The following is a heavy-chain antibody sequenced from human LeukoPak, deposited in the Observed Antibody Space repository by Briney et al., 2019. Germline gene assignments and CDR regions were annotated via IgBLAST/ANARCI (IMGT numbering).Heavy chain of an antibody. D-gene: IGHD1-26*01. CDR3: GRDTGWSGSYAFDY. V-gene: IGHV3-21*01. Sequence: GGSLRLSCAASGFTFSSYSMNWVRQAPGKGLEWVSSISSSSSYIYYADSVKGRFTISRDNAKNSLYLQMNSLRAEDTAVYYCGRDTGWSGSYAFDYWARGPLVTVSS. J-gene: IGHJ4*02. CDR1: GFTFSSYS. CDR2: ISSSSSYI.